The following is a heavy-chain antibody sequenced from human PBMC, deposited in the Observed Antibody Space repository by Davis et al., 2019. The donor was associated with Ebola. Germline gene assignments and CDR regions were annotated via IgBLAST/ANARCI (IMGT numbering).Heavy chain of an antibody. CDR1: GYTFTSYG. Sequence: ASVKVSCKASGYTFTSYGISWVRQAPGQGLEWMGWISAYNGNTNYAQKLQGRVTMTTDASTSTAYMELRSLRSDDTAVYYCARGGYCSSTSCYYPDYYYYGMDVWGQGTTVTVSS. D-gene: IGHD2-2*01. J-gene: IGHJ6*02. CDR3: ARGGYCSSTSCYYPDYYYYGMDV. CDR2: ISAYNGNT. V-gene: IGHV1-18*01.